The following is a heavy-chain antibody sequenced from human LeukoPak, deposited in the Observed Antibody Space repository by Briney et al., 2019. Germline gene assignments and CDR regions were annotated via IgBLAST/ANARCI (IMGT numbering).Heavy chain of an antibody. V-gene: IGHV1-2*02. D-gene: IGHD3-10*01. CDR3: ARVYRGGGNYYGSGDYDY. J-gene: IGHJ4*02. CDR1: GYTFTGYY. Sequence: ASVKVSCKASGYTFTGYYMHWVRQAPGQGLEWMGWINPNSGGTNYAQKFQGRVTMTRDTSISTAYMELSRLRSDDTAVYYCARVYRGGGNYYGSGDYDYWGQGTLVTVSS. CDR2: INPNSGGT.